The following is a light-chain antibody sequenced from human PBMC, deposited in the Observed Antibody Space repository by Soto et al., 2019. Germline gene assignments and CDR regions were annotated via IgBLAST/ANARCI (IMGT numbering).Light chain of an antibody. CDR2: CAA. V-gene: IGKV3-20*01. CDR1: ESVRINC. Sequence: FLLVHTSGTLSLSQGERVTLSCWASESVRINCLFWCYHRPGEAPRHLIYCAASSATGIPEKFIGSGSWTDFSLTIIRREPEDAVVSYCQQYGSSSRTFGQGTKVDI. CDR3: QQYGSSSRT. J-gene: IGKJ1*01.